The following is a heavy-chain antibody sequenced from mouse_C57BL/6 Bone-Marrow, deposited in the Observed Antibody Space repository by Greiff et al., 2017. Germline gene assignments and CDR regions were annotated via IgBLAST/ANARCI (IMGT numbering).Heavy chain of an antibody. CDR2: ISSGSSPI. J-gene: IGHJ3*01. V-gene: IGHV5-17*01. Sequence: EVQGVESGGGLVKPGGSLKLSCAASGFTFSHYGMHWVRQAPEKGLEWVAYISSGSSPIYYADTVKGRFTISRDNAKNTQFQQMTSLRSEDTAMYYCASWFAYWGQGTLVTVSA. CDR3: ASWFAY. CDR1: GFTFSHYG.